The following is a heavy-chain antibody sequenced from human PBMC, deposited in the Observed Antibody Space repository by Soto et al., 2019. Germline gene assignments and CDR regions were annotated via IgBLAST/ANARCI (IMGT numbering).Heavy chain of an antibody. CDR3: VRCYCSVGSCYACWHFDL. J-gene: IGHJ2*01. CDR2: ISASTRNT. D-gene: IGHD2-15*01. CDR1: GYTFSDYA. Sequence: QVQLVQSGGEVKKPGASVKVSCQASGYTFSDYAISWVRQAPGQGLEWMGWISASTRNTDQAQNFQGRVIMTLDTSTNTAYMELRSLRSDDTAVYYCVRCYCSVGSCYACWHFDLWVRGTLVTVSS. V-gene: IGHV1-18*01.